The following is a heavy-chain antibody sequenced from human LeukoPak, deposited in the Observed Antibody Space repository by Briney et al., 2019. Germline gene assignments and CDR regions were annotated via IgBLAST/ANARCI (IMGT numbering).Heavy chain of an antibody. J-gene: IGHJ5*02. CDR1: GFTFSSYA. CDR3: ARDREQVVPAESNWFDP. V-gene: IGHV3-30-3*01. D-gene: IGHD2-2*01. Sequence: PGGSLRLSCAASGFTFSSYAMHWVRQAPGKGLEWVAVISYDGSNKYYADSVKGRFTISRDNSKNTLYLQMNSLRAEDTAVYYCARDREQVVPAESNWFDPWGQGTLVTVSS. CDR2: ISYDGSNK.